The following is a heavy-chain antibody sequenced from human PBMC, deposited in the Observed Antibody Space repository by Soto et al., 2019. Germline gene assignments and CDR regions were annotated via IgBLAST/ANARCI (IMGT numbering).Heavy chain of an antibody. CDR3: VRGPSHGAFDI. J-gene: IGHJ3*02. CDR2: ISPNGNNA. V-gene: IGHV3-30-3*01. Sequence: QVQLVESGGDVVQPGRSLRLSCAASGSTFSSYDIHWVLQAPGKGLEWVAHISPNGNNAFYADSVKGRFTISRDNARNTVYLQVNSVRLEDTAVFHCVRGPSHGAFDIWGQGTLVTVSS. CDR1: GSTFSSYD.